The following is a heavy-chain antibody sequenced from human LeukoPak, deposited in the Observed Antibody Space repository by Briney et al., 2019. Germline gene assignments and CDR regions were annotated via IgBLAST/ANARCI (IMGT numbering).Heavy chain of an antibody. CDR2: INPTGGST. V-gene: IGHV1-46*01. CDR3: ARGWHDAFDI. J-gene: IGHJ3*02. CDR1: GYTFPSYF. Sequence: GASVKVSCKASGYTFPSYFMHWVRQAPGQGLEWMGIINPTGGSTTYAQKFQGRVTMTRDTSTSTAYMELSSLRSEDTAVYYCARGWHDAFDIWGQGTMVTVSS. D-gene: IGHD6-13*01.